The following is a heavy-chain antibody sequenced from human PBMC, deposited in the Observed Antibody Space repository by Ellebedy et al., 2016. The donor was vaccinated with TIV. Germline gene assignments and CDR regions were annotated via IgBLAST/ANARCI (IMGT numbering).Heavy chain of an antibody. J-gene: IGHJ4*02. Sequence: PGESLKISCAASGFIFSGSWMTWVRQAPGKGLEWVANINQDGSDEYYVDSVKGRFTISRDNAKNSLYLQMNSLRAEDTAMYYCARDVAPVGQVTFDCWGQGTLVTVSS. CDR1: GFIFSGSW. V-gene: IGHV3-7*03. CDR2: INQDGSDE. D-gene: IGHD2-21*02. CDR3: ARDVAPVGQVTFDC.